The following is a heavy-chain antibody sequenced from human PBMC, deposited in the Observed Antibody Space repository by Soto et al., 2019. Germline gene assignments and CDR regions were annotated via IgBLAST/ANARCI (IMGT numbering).Heavy chain of an antibody. Sequence: ASVKVSCKASGYTFTGYYMHWVRQAPGQGLEWMGWINPNSGGTNYAQKFQGRVTMTRDTSISTAYMELSRLRSDDTAVYYCARVLRFLEWLLSDYYYYGMDVWGQGTTVTVSS. CDR1: GYTFTGYY. CDR2: INPNSGGT. V-gene: IGHV1-2*02. J-gene: IGHJ6*02. CDR3: ARVLRFLEWLLSDYYYYGMDV. D-gene: IGHD3-3*01.